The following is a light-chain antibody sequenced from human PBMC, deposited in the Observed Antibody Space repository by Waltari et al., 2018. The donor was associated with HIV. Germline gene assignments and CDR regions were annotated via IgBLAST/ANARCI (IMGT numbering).Light chain of an antibody. J-gene: IGKJ4*01. V-gene: IGKV1-27*01. CDR2: AAS. CDR1: QGINKE. CDR3: QQDYSYPLT. Sequence: DIQMTQSPSSLSASIGDTVTITCRASQGINKELDWYQQKPGKGPTLLIYAASSLQTGVSSRFSGSGSGTDFTLTINSLQPEDVATYYCQQDYSYPLTFGGGTKVEIK.